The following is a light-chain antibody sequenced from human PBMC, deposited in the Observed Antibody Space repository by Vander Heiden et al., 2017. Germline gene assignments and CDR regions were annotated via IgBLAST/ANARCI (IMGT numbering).Light chain of an antibody. CDR2: AAS. J-gene: IGKJ1*01. Sequence: DIQMTQSPSSLSASVGDRVTITCRASQRISGYVNWYQQRPGKAPKLLIYAASNLQSGVPSRFSGSGSGTDFTLITSSLQPEDFATYSCQQSYGTPWTFGQGTKVEIK. CDR3: QQSYGTPWT. V-gene: IGKV1-39*01. CDR1: QRISGY.